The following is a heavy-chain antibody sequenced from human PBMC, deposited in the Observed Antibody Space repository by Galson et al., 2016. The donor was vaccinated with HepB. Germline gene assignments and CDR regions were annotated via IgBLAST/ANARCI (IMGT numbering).Heavy chain of an antibody. CDR3: ARAYDNSGYYPPCDF. CDR1: GFTFRSYG. D-gene: IGHD3-22*01. Sequence: SLRLSCAASGFTFRSYGFNWVRQRPGKGLEWMATVWHDGNNQYYADSVQGRFTISRDNSKDTVYLQMNRLRAEDTAVYFCARAYDNSGYYPPCDFRGQGTLVPVAS. V-gene: IGHV3-33*01. J-gene: IGHJ4*02. CDR2: VWHDGNNQ.